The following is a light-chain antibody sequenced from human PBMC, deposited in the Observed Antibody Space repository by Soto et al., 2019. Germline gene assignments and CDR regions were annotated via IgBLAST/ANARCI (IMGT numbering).Light chain of an antibody. Sequence: DIVLTQSPLSLPVTPGEPASISCTSSQSLLHSNGYNYLAWYLQKPGRSPQLLIYLGSNRASGVPDRFSGSGSGTDFTLTISRVEAEDVGVYSCMQGLHTPLTFGGGTKVDIK. J-gene: IGKJ4*01. V-gene: IGKV2-28*01. CDR1: QSLLHSNGYNY. CDR3: MQGLHTPLT. CDR2: LGS.